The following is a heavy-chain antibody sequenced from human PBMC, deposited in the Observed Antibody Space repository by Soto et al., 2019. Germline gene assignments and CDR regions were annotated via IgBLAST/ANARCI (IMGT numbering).Heavy chain of an antibody. D-gene: IGHD3-16*02. V-gene: IGHV4-59*08. CDR3: ARTSYRFMDV. CDR1: GGSISTHY. J-gene: IGHJ6*04. Sequence: SETLSLTCTVSGGSISTHYWSWIRQPPGKGLEWIGYIYYSGSANYNPSLKSRVTISVDTSKNQFSLKLSSVTAADTAVYYCARTSYRFMDVWGKGTTVTVSS. CDR2: IYYSGSA.